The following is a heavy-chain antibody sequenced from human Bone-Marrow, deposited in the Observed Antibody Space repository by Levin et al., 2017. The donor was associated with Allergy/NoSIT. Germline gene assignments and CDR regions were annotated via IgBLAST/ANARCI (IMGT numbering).Heavy chain of an antibody. CDR1: GYTFTGYY. Sequence: ASVKVSCKTSGYTFTGYYVNWVRQAPGEGLEWMGHFSAYNDDAKYAQKFQVRVTMTADTSTTTAYMELRSLRSDDTALYYCAITAGPTDFDFWGQGTLVSVSS. V-gene: IGHV1-18*01. J-gene: IGHJ4*02. D-gene: IGHD6-13*01. CDR2: FSAYNDDA. CDR3: AITAGPTDFDF.